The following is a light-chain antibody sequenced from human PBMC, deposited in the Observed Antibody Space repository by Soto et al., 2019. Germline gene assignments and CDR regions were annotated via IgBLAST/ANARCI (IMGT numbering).Light chain of an antibody. CDR3: QQYASSPGT. V-gene: IGKV3-20*01. CDR2: GAS. Sequence: EIMLTQSPGTLSLSPGEGATLSCRASQSVISSYLAWYQQKPGQAPRLLIYGASSRAPGIPERFSGSGSGTDFSLTSSRLEPEDFAVCFWQQYASSPGTVGQGTKVEIK. CDR1: QSVISSY. J-gene: IGKJ1*01.